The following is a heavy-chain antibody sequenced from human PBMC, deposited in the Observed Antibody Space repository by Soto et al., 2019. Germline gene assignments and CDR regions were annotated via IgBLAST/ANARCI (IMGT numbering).Heavy chain of an antibody. J-gene: IGHJ4*02. Sequence: SETLSLTCTVSGGSISSGGYYWSWIRQHPGKGLEWIGYIYYSGSTYYNPSLKSRVTISVDTSKNQFSLKLSSVTAADTAVYYCAGRHDYGDYGFDYWGQGTLVTVSS. CDR1: GGSISSGGYY. V-gene: IGHV4-31*03. CDR3: AGRHDYGDYGFDY. CDR2: IYYSGST. D-gene: IGHD4-17*01.